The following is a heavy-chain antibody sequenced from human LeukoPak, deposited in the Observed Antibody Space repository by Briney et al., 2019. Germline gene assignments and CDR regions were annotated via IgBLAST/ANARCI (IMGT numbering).Heavy chain of an antibody. D-gene: IGHD3-3*01. CDR2: IYYSGST. CDR3: ARGVPDFWNGPFNWFDP. V-gene: IGHV4-39*07. CDR1: NGSISSSGYY. J-gene: IGHJ5*02. Sequence: SETLSLTCSVSNGSISSSGYYWGWVRQSPEKGLEWIGGIYYSGSTYYNPSLKRRVTMSVDTSKNQFSLKLRSVTAADTAVYYCARGVPDFWNGPFNWFDPWGQGALVTVSS.